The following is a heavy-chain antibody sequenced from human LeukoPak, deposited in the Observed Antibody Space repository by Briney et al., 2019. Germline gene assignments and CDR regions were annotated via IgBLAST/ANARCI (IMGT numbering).Heavy chain of an antibody. CDR1: GGSISDYY. J-gene: IGHJ2*01. CDR3: ARGAYYYDSSGYNWYFDL. Sequence: SETLSLTCTVSGGSISDYYWSWIRQPPGKGLEWIGYIFYSGITNYNPSLKSRVTISIDTSKNQFSLKLSSVTAADTAVYYCARGAYYYDSSGYNWYFDLWGRGTLVTVSS. CDR2: IFYSGIT. V-gene: IGHV4-59*01. D-gene: IGHD3-22*01.